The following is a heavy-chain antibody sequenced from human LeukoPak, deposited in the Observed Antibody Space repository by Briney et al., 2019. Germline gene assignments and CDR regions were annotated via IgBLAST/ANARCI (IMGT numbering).Heavy chain of an antibody. V-gene: IGHV3-66*01. D-gene: IGHD6-13*01. CDR2: IYSGGST. Sequence: GGSLRLSCAASGFTVSSNYMSWVRQAPGKGLEWVSVIYSGGSTYYADSVKGRFTISRDNSKNTLYLQMNSLRAEDTAVYYCAKELSAGTGGGWEDYFDYWGQGTLVTVSA. CDR3: AKELSAGTGGGWEDYFDY. CDR1: GFTVSSNY. J-gene: IGHJ4*02.